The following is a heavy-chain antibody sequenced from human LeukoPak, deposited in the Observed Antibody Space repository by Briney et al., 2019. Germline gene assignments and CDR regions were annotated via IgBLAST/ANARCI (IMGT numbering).Heavy chain of an antibody. CDR3: ARPPKPDCSSTSCYARGYYYYYMDV. CDR2: INHSGST. CDR1: GGSFSGYY. D-gene: IGHD2-2*01. J-gene: IGHJ6*03. Sequence: SETLSLACAVYGGSFSGYYWSWIRQPPGKGLEWIGEINHSGSTNYNPSLKSRVTISVDTSKNQFSLKLSSVTAADTAVYYCARPPKPDCSSTSCYARGYYYYYMDVWGKGTTVTISS. V-gene: IGHV4-34*01.